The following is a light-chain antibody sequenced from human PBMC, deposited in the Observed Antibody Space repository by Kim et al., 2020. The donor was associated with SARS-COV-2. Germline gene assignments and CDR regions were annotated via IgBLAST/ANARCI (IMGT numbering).Light chain of an antibody. CDR2: DIS. CDR1: RGELGGYNS. J-gene: IGLJ1*01. CDR3: SSYTSSSTYV. Sequence: GQSINTSCPGSRGELGGYNSVSWYQQHPANAPKLMIYDISKRPSGVSNRFAGSKSGNTASLTISGLQAEDEADYSCSSYTSSSTYVFGTGTKVTVL. V-gene: IGLV2-14*04.